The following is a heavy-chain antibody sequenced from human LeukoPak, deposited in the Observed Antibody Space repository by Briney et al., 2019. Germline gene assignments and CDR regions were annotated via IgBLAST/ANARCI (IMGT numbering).Heavy chain of an antibody. CDR3: AKDKGPSWNSHALDY. Sequence: GGSLRLSCAPSGFTFDDYAMHGLPQAPGKGLEGVSGIIWNSGSIGYADSVKGRFTLSRDNAKNSLYLQMNSLRAEDMALYYCAKDKGPSWNSHALDYWGQGTLVTVSS. CDR1: GFTFDDYA. J-gene: IGHJ4*02. CDR2: IIWNSGSI. D-gene: IGHD1-7*01. V-gene: IGHV3-9*03.